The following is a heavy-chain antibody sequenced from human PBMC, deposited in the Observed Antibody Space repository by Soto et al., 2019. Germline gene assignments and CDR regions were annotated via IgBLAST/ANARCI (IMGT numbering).Heavy chain of an antibody. D-gene: IGHD3-10*01. Sequence: EVQLVESGGSLVQPGESLRLSCAVSGFTVSSDYMSWVRQAPGKGLEWVSVIYRGGNTYYADSVKGRFIISRDNSKNTLYLQMTSLRAEDTAVYHCAREGGSESLGNWGQGTLVTVS. V-gene: IGHV3-66*01. J-gene: IGHJ4*02. CDR1: GFTVSSDY. CDR3: AREGGSESLGN. CDR2: IYRGGNT.